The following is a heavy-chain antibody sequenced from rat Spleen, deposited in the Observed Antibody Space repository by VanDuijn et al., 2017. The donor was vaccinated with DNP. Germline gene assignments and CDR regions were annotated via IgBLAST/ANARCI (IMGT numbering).Heavy chain of an antibody. V-gene: IGHV2-15*01. CDR2: VWIGGTT. CDR3: ARDGQWDYLDY. D-gene: IGHD1-1*01. CDR1: GFSLSGFG. J-gene: IGHJ2*01. Sequence: QVQLKESGPGLVQPSQTLSLTCTVSGFSLSGFGVSWVRPPPGKGLEWLGVVWIGGTTHISSIFKSRVSISRDTSKSQVFLEVNSLQSEDTATYFCARDGQWDYLDYWGQGVMVTVAS.